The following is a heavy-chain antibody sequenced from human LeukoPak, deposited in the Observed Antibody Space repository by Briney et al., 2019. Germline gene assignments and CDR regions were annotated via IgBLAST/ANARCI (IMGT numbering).Heavy chain of an antibody. J-gene: IGHJ4*02. Sequence: GGSLRLSCSASGFTFSNYWMHWVRQAPGKGLVWVSRINSDGSSTSYADSVKGRFTISRDNAKHTLYLQMNSLRAEDTAVYYCARRRSGHYFDYWGLGTLVTVSS. CDR2: INSDGSST. CDR1: GFTFSNYW. D-gene: IGHD6-25*01. V-gene: IGHV3-74*01. CDR3: ARRRSGHYFDY.